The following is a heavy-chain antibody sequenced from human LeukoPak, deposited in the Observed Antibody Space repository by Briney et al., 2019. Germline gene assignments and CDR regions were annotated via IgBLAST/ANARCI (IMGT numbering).Heavy chain of an antibody. V-gene: IGHV4-39*01. J-gene: IGHJ4*02. CDR1: GGSISSSSYY. D-gene: IGHD3-9*01. CDR2: IYYSGST. Sequence: SETLSLTCTVSGGSISSSSYYWGWIRQPSGKGLEWIGSIYYSGSTYYNPSLKSRVTISVDTSKNQFSLKLSSVTAADTAVYYCARSGRGILTGYYANFDYWGQGTLVTVSS. CDR3: ARSGRGILTGYYANFDY.